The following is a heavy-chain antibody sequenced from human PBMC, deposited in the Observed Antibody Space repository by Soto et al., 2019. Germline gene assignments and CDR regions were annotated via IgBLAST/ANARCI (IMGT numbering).Heavy chain of an antibody. CDR3: ARGDYQYSIDY. J-gene: IGHJ4*02. Sequence: QLQLQESGSRLVKSSQTLPLTCTVSGDSMTSGDYSWSWIRQPPGKGLEWLGYIYRTGNTHYSPSLKSRVSISQDRSKNQFSLELTSVTAADTAVYYCARGDYQYSIDYWGQGTLVTVSS. V-gene: IGHV4-30-2*01. CDR1: GDSMTSGDYS. CDR2: IYRTGNT. D-gene: IGHD2-2*01.